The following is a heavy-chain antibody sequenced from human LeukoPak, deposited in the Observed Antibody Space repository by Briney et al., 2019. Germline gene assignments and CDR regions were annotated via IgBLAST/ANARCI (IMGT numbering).Heavy chain of an antibody. CDR3: TLIQGWGSGSYNRDL. CDR1: ASTISNDW. Sequence: PPRSLRLACPASASTISNDWTSCVRQAAGKVLEWVARAQSRSSGNTTDYAAPVTGRFTIPRDASKNTLCLHMNSLKPQDTTVYYCTLIQGWGSGSYNRDLWGQGTLVTVSS. D-gene: IGHD3-10*01. CDR2: AQSRSSGNTT. J-gene: IGHJ4*02. V-gene: IGHV3-15*01.